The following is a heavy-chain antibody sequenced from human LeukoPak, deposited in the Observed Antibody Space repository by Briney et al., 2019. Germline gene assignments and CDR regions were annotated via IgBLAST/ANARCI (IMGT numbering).Heavy chain of an antibody. Sequence: GGSLRLSCAASGFTFSSYAMSWVRHAPGKGLEWVSAISGSGGSTYYADSVKGRYTISRDNSKNTLYLQMNSLRAEDTAVHYCAKDPTYCGGDCYSWGGDAFDIWGQGTMVTVSS. J-gene: IGHJ3*02. D-gene: IGHD2-21*02. V-gene: IGHV3-23*01. CDR3: AKDPTYCGGDCYSWGGDAFDI. CDR2: ISGSGGST. CDR1: GFTFSSYA.